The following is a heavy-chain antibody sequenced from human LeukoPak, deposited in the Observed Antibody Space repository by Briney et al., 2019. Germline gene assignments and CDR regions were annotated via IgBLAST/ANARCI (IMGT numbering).Heavy chain of an antibody. J-gene: IGHJ4*02. Sequence: ASVKVSCKASGGTFCSYTISWVRQAPGQGLEWMGGFDPEDGETIYAQKFQGRVTMTEDTSTDTAYMELSSLRSEDTAVYYCATSITIFGVADWGQGTLVTVSS. CDR2: FDPEDGET. V-gene: IGHV1-24*01. CDR1: GGTFCSYT. D-gene: IGHD3-3*01. CDR3: ATSITIFGVAD.